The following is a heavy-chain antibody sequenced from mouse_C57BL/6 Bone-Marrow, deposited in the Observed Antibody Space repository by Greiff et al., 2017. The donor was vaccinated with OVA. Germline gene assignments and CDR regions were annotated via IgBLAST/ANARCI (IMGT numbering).Heavy chain of an antibody. Sequence: EVQLQESGGDLVKPGGSLKLSCAASGFTFSSYGMSWVRQTPDKRLEWVATISSGGSYTYYPDSVKGRFTISRDNAKNTLYLQMSSLKSEDTAMYYCARHDGCLDYWGQGTTLTVSS. CDR3: ARHDGCLDY. CDR2: ISSGGSYT. V-gene: IGHV5-6*01. J-gene: IGHJ2*01. D-gene: IGHD2-3*01. CDR1: GFTFSSYG.